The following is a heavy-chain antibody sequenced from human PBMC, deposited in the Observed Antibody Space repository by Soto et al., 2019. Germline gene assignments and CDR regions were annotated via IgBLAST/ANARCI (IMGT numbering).Heavy chain of an antibody. J-gene: IGHJ4*02. Sequence: EVQLLESGGGLVQPGGSLRLSCAASGFNLSSYAMSWVRQPPGKGLEWVSAISGSGANTYYADSVKGRFTISRDNSKNTLYLQMNSLRAEDTAVYYCAKSQRDYKNRLFDYWGQGTLVTVSS. CDR1: GFNLSSYA. D-gene: IGHD4-4*01. V-gene: IGHV3-23*01. CDR3: AKSQRDYKNRLFDY. CDR2: ISGSGANT.